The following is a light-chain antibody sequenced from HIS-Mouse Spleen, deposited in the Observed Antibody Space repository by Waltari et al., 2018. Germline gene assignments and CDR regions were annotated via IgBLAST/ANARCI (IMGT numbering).Light chain of an antibody. CDR3: AAWDDSLSGHVV. J-gene: IGLJ2*01. CDR1: SSNIGSNY. Sequence: QSVLTQPPSASGTPGQRVTISCSGSSSNIGSNYVYWYQQLPGTAPKLLIYRNNQRPSGVPDRVAGSTSGTSASLAISGLRSADEADYYCAAWDDSLSGHVVFGGGTKLTVL. V-gene: IGLV1-47*01. CDR2: RNN.